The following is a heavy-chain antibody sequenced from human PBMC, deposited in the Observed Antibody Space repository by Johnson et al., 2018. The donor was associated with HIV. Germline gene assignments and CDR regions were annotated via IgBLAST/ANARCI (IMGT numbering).Heavy chain of an antibody. D-gene: IGHD5-24*01. CDR3: AQGGWLQFDAFDI. V-gene: IGHV3-30-3*02. Sequence: QVQLVESGGGVVQPGRSLRLSCAASGFTFSSYAMHWVRQATGKGLEWVAVISYDGSNKYYADSVKGRFTISRDNSKNTLYLQMNSLRAEDTAVYYCAQGGWLQFDAFDIWGQGTMVTVSS. CDR1: GFTFSSYA. J-gene: IGHJ3*02. CDR2: ISYDGSNK.